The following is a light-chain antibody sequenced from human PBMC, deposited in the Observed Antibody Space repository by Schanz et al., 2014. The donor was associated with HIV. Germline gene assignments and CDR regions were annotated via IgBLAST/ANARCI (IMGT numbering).Light chain of an antibody. V-gene: IGLV1-44*01. CDR1: SSDIGSQT. CDR3: SSYTSSSTWV. CDR2: NNN. Sequence: QSILTQPPSASGTPGQRVTISCSGSSSDIGSQTVNWFLQLPRRAPTLLIYNNNQRPSGVPGRFSGSKSGTSASLTISGLQAEDEADYYCSSYTSSSTWVFGGGTKADRP. J-gene: IGLJ3*02.